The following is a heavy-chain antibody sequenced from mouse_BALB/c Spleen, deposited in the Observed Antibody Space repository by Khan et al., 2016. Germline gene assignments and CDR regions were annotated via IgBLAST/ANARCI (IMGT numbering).Heavy chain of an antibody. V-gene: IGHV2-9*02. Sequence: QVQLKESGPGLVAPSQSLSITCTISGFSLTTYGVHWVRQPPGKGLEWLGVIWAGGSTNYNSALMSRLSISKNNSKSQVFLKMNSLQTDDTATYYCARDRYYGTSYFDYWGQGTTLTVSS. CDR1: GFSLTTYG. D-gene: IGHD1-1*01. J-gene: IGHJ2*01. CDR3: ARDRYYGTSYFDY. CDR2: IWAGGST.